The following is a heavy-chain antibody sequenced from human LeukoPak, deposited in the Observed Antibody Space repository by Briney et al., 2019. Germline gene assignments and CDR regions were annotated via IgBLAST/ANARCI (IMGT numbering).Heavy chain of an antibody. D-gene: IGHD3-3*01. Sequence: SSEALSLTCTVSGGSISSYYWSWIRQPPGKGLEWIGYIYYSGSTNYNPSLKSRVTISVDTSKNQFSLKLSSVTAADTAVYYCARVMGILDYDFWSGPNYYYYGMDVWGQGTTVTVSS. CDR1: GGSISSYY. CDR2: IYYSGST. V-gene: IGHV4-59*01. J-gene: IGHJ6*02. CDR3: ARVMGILDYDFWSGPNYYYYGMDV.